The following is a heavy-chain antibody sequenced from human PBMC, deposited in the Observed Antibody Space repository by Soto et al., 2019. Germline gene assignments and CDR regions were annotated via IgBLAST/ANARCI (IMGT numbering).Heavy chain of an antibody. J-gene: IGHJ5*02. CDR2: IYYSGST. V-gene: IGHV4-39*01. CDR1: GDSISSSSYY. D-gene: IGHD3-3*02. Sequence: QLQLQESGPGLVKPSETLSLTCTVSGDSISSSSYYWGWIRQPPGKGLEWIGSIYYSGSTYYNPSLKSRVTISVDTSKNQFSLKLSSVTAADTAVYYCASPKIAFYNWFDPWGQGTLVTVSS. CDR3: ASPKIAFYNWFDP.